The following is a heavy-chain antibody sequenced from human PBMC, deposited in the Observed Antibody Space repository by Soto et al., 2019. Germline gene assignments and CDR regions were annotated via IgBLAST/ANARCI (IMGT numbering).Heavy chain of an antibody. J-gene: IGHJ4*02. CDR3: ARHAVHSSGFIDY. Sequence: SETLSLTCTVSGGSSSSSSYYWGWIRQPPGKGLEWIGSIYYSGSTYYNPSLKSRVTISVDTSKNQFSLKLSSVTAADTAVYYCARHAVHSSGFIDYWGQGTLVTVSS. CDR2: IYYSGST. CDR1: GGSSSSSSYY. V-gene: IGHV4-39*01. D-gene: IGHD6-19*01.